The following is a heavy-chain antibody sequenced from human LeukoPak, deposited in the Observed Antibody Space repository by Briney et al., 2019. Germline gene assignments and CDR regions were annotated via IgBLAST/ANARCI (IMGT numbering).Heavy chain of an antibody. J-gene: IGHJ4*02. D-gene: IGHD3-16*01. CDR2: INHDGSQK. CDR1: GFTYSDYW. CDR3: ARVQNFGDYVFDY. Sequence: GGSLRLSCAASGFTYSDYWMSWVRQAPGKGLEWVAFINHDGSQKSYLDSVEGRLAVSRDNDKNSVSLQMKSLRPEDTAVYYCARVQNFGDYVFDYWGQGTLVTVPS. V-gene: IGHV3-7*01.